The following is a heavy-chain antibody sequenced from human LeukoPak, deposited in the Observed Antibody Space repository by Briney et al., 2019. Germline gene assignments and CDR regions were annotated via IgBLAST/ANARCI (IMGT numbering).Heavy chain of an antibody. J-gene: IGHJ4*02. CDR2: ITSSGTTT. Sequence: PGGSLRLSCSASGFISDSYMSWFRLSPEKGLEWIAYITSSGTTTEYADSVKGRSTISRVNAKNSLYLQMNSLRPEDTAVYYCARDPDYGDPYWGQGTLVTVSS. V-gene: IGHV3-11*01. D-gene: IGHD4/OR15-4a*01. CDR3: ARDPDYGDPY. CDR1: GFISDSY.